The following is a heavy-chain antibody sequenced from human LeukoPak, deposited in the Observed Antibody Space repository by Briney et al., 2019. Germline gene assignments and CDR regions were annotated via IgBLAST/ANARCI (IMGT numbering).Heavy chain of an antibody. Sequence: ASVKVSCKASGGTLSSYAISWVRQAPGQGLEWMGGIIPIFGTANYAQKFQGRVTITTDESTSTAYMELSSLRSEDTAVYYCARAGKYSSGWSDAFDIWGQGTMVTVSS. V-gene: IGHV1-69*05. CDR1: GGTLSSYA. J-gene: IGHJ3*02. CDR2: IIPIFGTA. D-gene: IGHD6-19*01. CDR3: ARAGKYSSGWSDAFDI.